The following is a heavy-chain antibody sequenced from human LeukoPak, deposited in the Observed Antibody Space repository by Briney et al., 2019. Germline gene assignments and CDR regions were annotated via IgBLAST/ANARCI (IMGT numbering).Heavy chain of an antibody. CDR3: ARGPPLTMIVVVSYGRVLNY. V-gene: IGHV3-48*03. J-gene: IGHJ4*02. D-gene: IGHD3-22*01. Sequence: QPGGSLRLSCAASGFTFSSHDMNWVRQAPGKGLEWVSYLNKNGRTIQYADSVKGRFTISRDNAKNSLYLQMNSLRAEDTAVYYCARGPPLTMIVVVSYGRVLNYWGQGTLVTVST. CDR2: LNKNGRTI. CDR1: GFTFSSHD.